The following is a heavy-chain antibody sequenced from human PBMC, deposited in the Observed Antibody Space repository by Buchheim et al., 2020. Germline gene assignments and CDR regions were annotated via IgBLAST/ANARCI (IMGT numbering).Heavy chain of an antibody. V-gene: IGHV3-48*02. CDR1: GFTFSSYS. D-gene: IGHD3-22*01. J-gene: IGHJ5*02. CDR3: AREGYYYDSSGRYNWFDP. CDR2: ISSSSSTI. Sequence: EVQLVESGGGLVQPGGSLRLSCAASGFTFSSYSMNWVRQAPGKGLEWVSYISSSSSTIYYADSVKGRFTISRDNAKNSLYLQMNSLRDEDTAVYYCAREGYYYDSSGRYNWFDPWGQGTL.